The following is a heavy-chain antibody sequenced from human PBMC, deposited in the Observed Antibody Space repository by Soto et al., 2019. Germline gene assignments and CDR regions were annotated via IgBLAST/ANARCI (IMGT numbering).Heavy chain of an antibody. CDR1: GFMFINYA. Sequence: EVQLSESGGDLVQPGGSLRLSCAASGFMFINYAMSWVRQAPGKGLEWVSTISGSGGETYSADSVKGRFTISRDNSKNTLYLQLNSLRVEDTALYYCAKGNPDYGDFDSWGQGTLVTVSS. D-gene: IGHD3-16*01. V-gene: IGHV3-23*01. CDR2: ISGSGGET. J-gene: IGHJ4*02. CDR3: AKGNPDYGDFDS.